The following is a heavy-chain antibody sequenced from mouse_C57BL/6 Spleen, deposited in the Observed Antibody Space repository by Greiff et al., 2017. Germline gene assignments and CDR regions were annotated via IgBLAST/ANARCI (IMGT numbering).Heavy chain of an antibody. CDR2: ISSGSSTI. CDR3: ARRERRNYFDY. V-gene: IGHV5-17*01. J-gene: IGHJ2*01. Sequence: EVQLQQSGGGLVKPGGSLKLSCAASGFTFSDYGMHWVRQAPEKGLEWVAYISSGSSTIYYADTVKGRFTISRDNAKNTLFLQMTSLRSEDTAMYYCARRERRNYFDYWGQGTTLTVSS. CDR1: GFTFSDYG.